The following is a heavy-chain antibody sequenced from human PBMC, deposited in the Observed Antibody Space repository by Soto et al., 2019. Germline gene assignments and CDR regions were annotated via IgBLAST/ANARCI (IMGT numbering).Heavy chain of an antibody. V-gene: IGHV6-1*01. CDR2: TYYRSKWYN. J-gene: IGHJ4*02. D-gene: IGHD3-16*01. CDR3: ARGGGQDGCNPIYLFDY. CDR1: GDSVSSNSAA. Sequence: SQTLSLTCAISGDSVSSNSAAWNWIRQSPSRGLEWLGRTYYRSKWYNDYAVSVKSRITINPDTSKNQFSLQLNSVTPEDTAVYYRARGGGQDGCNPIYLFDYWGQGTLVTVSS.